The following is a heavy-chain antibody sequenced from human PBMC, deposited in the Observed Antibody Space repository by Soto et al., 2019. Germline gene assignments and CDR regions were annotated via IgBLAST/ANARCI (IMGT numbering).Heavy chain of an antibody. V-gene: IGHV3-30*03. Sequence: QVQLVESGGGVVQPGRSLRLSCAASGFTFSSYGMHWVRQAPGKGLEWVAVISYDGSNKYYADSVKGRFTISRDNSKNTLYLQMNSLRAEDTAVYYCARRDTGGYYYGMDVCGQGTTVTVSS. CDR1: GFTFSSYG. CDR2: ISYDGSNK. D-gene: IGHD3-16*01. CDR3: ARRDTGGYYYGMDV. J-gene: IGHJ6*02.